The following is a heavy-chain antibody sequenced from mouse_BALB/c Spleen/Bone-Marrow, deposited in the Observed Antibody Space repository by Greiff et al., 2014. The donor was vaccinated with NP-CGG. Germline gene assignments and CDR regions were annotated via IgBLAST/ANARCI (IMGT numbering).Heavy chain of an antibody. V-gene: IGHV1-69*02. J-gene: IGHJ3*01. CDR1: GYTFTSYW. D-gene: IGHD2-1*01. CDR3: TRREGNYAFAY. Sequence: QVQLQQSGAELVRPGASVKLSCKASGYTFTSYWINWVKQRPGQGLEWIGNIYPSDSYTNYNQKFKDKATLTVYKSSSTAYMQLSSPTSEDSAVYYCTRREGNYAFAYWGQGTLVTVSA. CDR2: IYPSDSYT.